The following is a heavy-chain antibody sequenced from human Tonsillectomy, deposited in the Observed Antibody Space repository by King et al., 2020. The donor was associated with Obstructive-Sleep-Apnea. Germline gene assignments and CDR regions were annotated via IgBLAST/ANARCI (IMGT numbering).Heavy chain of an antibody. CDR3: ARGSGAADVNWFDP. V-gene: IGHV4-34*01. J-gene: IGHJ5*02. Sequence: VQLQQWGAGLLKPSETLSLTCAVYGWSFSDYYWSWIRQPPGKGLEWIGEINHSGSINSDPSLKSRVTISVDMSKNQFSLKLTSVTAADTAVYYCARGSGAADVNWFDPWGQGALVTVSS. D-gene: IGHD6-13*01. CDR1: GWSFSDYY. CDR2: INHSGSI.